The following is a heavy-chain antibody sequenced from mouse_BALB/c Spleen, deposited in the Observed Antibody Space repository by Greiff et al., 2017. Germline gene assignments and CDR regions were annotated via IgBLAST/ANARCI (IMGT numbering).Heavy chain of an antibody. V-gene: IGHV1-80*01. D-gene: IGHD1-1*01. CDR2: IYPGDGDT. CDR1: GYAFSSYW. CDR3: ARFITTVVDFDY. J-gene: IGHJ2*01. Sequence: QVQLQQSGAELVRPGSSVKISCKASGYAFSSYWMNWVKQRPGQGLEWIGQIYPGDGDTNYNGKFKGKATLTADKSSSTAYMQLSSLTSEDSAVYFCARFITTVVDFDYWGQGTTLTVSS.